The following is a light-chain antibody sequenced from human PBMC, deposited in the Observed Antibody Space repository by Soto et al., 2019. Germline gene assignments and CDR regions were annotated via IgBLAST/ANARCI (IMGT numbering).Light chain of an antibody. CDR1: QRVLYSSNTKNY. J-gene: IGKJ1*01. Sequence: DIVMTQSPDSLAVSLGERATINCKSSQRVLYSSNTKNYLAWYQQKPGQPPQLLIYWASTRESGVPDRFNGSGSGSGFTLTITSLQAEDVAVYYCQQYYSTPLTFGQGTKVEIK. V-gene: IGKV4-1*01. CDR2: WAS. CDR3: QQYYSTPLT.